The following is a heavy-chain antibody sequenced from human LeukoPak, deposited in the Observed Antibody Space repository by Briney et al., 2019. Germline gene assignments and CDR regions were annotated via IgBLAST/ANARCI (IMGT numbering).Heavy chain of an antibody. J-gene: IGHJ4*02. Sequence: GASVKVSCKASGYTFTSYDINWVRQATGQGLEWMGWMNPNSGNTGYAQKFQGRVTITRNTSISTAYMELSSLRAEDTAVYYCAREGMVYASDYWGQGTLVTVSS. V-gene: IGHV1-8*03. CDR1: GYTFTSYD. D-gene: IGHD2-8*01. CDR2: MNPNSGNT. CDR3: AREGMVYASDY.